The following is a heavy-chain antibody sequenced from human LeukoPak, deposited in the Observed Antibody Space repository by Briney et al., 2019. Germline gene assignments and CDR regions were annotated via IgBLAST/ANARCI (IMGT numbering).Heavy chain of an antibody. V-gene: IGHV4-59*01. CDR2: IYYSGST. Sequence: SETLSLTCTVSGGSISSYYWSWVRQPPGKGLEWIGYIYYSGSTNYNPSLKSRVTISVDTSKNQFSLKVSSVTAADTAVYYCARDRWLGYWGQGTLVTVSS. D-gene: IGHD5-18*01. CDR3: ARDRWLGY. J-gene: IGHJ4*02. CDR1: GGSISSYY.